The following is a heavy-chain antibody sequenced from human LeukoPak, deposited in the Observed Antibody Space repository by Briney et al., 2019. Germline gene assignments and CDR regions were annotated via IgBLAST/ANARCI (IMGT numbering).Heavy chain of an antibody. V-gene: IGHV3-30*03. J-gene: IGHJ6*03. Sequence: GGSLRLSCAASGFTFSSYSMNWVRQAPGKGLEWVAVISYDGSNKYYADSVKGRFTISRDNSKNTLYLQMNSLRAEDTAVYYCARGAEIYYYYYMDVWGKGTTVTVSS. CDR1: GFTFSSYS. CDR2: ISYDGSNK. D-gene: IGHD5-24*01. CDR3: ARGAEIYYYYYMDV.